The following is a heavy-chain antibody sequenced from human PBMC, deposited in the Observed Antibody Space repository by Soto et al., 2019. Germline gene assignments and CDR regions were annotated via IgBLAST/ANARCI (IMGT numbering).Heavy chain of an antibody. CDR1: GFTFSSYS. CDR3: ATAEVDY. J-gene: IGHJ4*02. V-gene: IGHV3-74*01. Sequence: PGGSLRLSCAASGFTFSSYSVNWVRQAPGKGLEWVSRMNSDGSTTDYADSVKGRFTVSRDNAKNTLYLQMNSLRAEDTAVYYCATAEVDYWGPGTLVTVSS. CDR2: MNSDGSTT.